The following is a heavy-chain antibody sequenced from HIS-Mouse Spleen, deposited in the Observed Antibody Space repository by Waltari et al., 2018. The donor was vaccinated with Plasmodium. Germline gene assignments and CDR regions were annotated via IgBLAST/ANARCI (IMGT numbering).Heavy chain of an antibody. J-gene: IGHJ2*01. Sequence: EVQLVESGGGLVQPGGSLEPSCAAPGFPFSSNWMCWVRQAPGKGLEWVANIKQDGSEKYYVDSVKGRFTISRDNAKNSLYLQMNSLRAEDTAVYYCASSWYWYFDLWGRGTLVTVSS. CDR1: GFPFSSNW. CDR3: ASSWYWYFDL. V-gene: IGHV3-7*01. CDR2: IKQDGSEK. D-gene: IGHD6-13*01.